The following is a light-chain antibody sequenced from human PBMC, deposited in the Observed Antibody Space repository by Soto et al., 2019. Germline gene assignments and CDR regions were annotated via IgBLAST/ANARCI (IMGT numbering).Light chain of an antibody. V-gene: IGKV1-39*01. J-gene: IGKJ2*01. CDR1: QNIINY. Sequence: DIQMTQSPSSLSASVGDRVTITCRASQNIINYLNWYQQKPGKAPQLLIYVASRLESGVPSRFSGSGSGTDFTLTISSLQPEDFAVYYCQQYGRSPFTFGQGTKLQIK. CDR3: QQYGRSPFT. CDR2: VAS.